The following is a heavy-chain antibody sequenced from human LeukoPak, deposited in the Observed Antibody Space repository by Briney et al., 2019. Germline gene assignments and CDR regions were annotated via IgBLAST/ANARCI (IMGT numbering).Heavy chain of an antibody. D-gene: IGHD3-10*01. J-gene: IGHJ5*02. CDR2: ISGGNGYT. CDR3: AREGGSGAHPFDP. CDR1: GYTFTRYA. Sequence: ASVKVSCKTSGYTFTRYAMHWVRQAPGQRLEWMGWISGGNGYTENSQKVQGRVIITRDTSASTVYMELNSLRSEDTAVYYCAREGGSGAHPFDPWGQGTLVTVSS. V-gene: IGHV1-3*01.